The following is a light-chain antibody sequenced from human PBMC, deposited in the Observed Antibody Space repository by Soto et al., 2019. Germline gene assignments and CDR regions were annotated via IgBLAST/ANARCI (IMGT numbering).Light chain of an antibody. Sequence: DIVMTQSPVSLPVTPGEPASISCRASQSLLHSGGHTFLDWYLQKPGQSPQVLIYLGSNRATGVTDRFSGSGSCADFTLEISRLEAEDVGLYYFMQTLQTPLPFGGGTKVEIK. V-gene: IGKV2-28*01. CDR2: LGS. J-gene: IGKJ4*01. CDR3: MQTLQTPLP. CDR1: QSLLHSGGHTF.